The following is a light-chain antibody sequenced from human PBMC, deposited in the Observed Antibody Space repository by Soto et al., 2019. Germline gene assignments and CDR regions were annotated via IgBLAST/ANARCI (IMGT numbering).Light chain of an antibody. J-gene: IGLJ1*01. CDR3: ASWDNSLSGLYV. CDR1: SSNIGSHP. Sequence: QSVLTQPPSASGTPGQRVTISCSVSSSNIGSHPVNWYQQLPGTAPKLLLYGDNQRPSGVPDRFSASKSGASASLAISGLQSEDEATYYCASWDNSLSGLYVFGAGTKVTVL. CDR2: GDN. V-gene: IGLV1-44*01.